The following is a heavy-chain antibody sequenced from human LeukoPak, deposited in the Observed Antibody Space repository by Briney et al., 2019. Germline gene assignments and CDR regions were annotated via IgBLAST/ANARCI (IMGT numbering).Heavy chain of an antibody. CDR1: GFTFRDYY. CDR2: ISSSGSYT. CDR3: AKDYSSSGYYHDY. J-gene: IGHJ4*02. D-gene: IGHD3-22*01. V-gene: IGHV3-11*06. Sequence: GGSLRLSCAASGFTFRDYYMNWIRQAPGKGLEWVSYISSSGSYTNYADSVKGRFTISRDNAKNSLYLQMNSLRAEDTAVYYCAKDYSSSGYYHDYWGQGTLVTVSS.